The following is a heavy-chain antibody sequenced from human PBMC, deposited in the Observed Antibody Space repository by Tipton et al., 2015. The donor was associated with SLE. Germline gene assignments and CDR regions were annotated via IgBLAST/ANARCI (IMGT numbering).Heavy chain of an antibody. D-gene: IGHD1-26*01. CDR3: AREGGGSYFDGAFDV. V-gene: IGHV4-59*12. Sequence: TLSLTCTVSGGSISSYYWSWIRQPPGKGLEWIGEIYHSGSTNYNPSLKSRVTISVSVDKSKNQFSLKLSSVTAADTAVYYCAREGGGSYFDGAFDVWGQGTMVTVSS. CDR1: GGSISSYY. J-gene: IGHJ3*01. CDR2: IYHSGST.